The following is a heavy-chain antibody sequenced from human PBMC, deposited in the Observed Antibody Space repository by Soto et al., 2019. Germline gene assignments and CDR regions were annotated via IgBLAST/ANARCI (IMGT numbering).Heavy chain of an antibody. J-gene: IGHJ6*03. V-gene: IGHV1-69*10. CDR2: IIPILGIA. CDR1: GGTFSSYT. D-gene: IGHD1-20*01. CDR3: AREVLTGTTGDYYYYYMDV. Sequence: ASVKVSCKASGGTFSSYTISWVRQAPGQGLEWMGGIIPILGIANYAQKFQGRVTITADKSTSTAYMELSSLRSEDTAVYYCAREVLTGTTGDYYYYYMDVWGKGTTVTVSS.